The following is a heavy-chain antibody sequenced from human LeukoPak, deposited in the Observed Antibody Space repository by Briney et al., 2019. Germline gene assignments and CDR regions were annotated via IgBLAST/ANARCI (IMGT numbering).Heavy chain of an antibody. CDR1: GGSISSGGYY. J-gene: IGHJ4*02. D-gene: IGHD2-2*01. V-gene: IGHV4-31*03. CDR3: ARDWALGYCSSTSCSYYFDY. Sequence: PSETLSLTCTVSGGSISSGGYYWSWIRQHPGKGLEWIGYIYYSGSTYYNPSLKSRVTMSVDTSKNQFSLKLSSVTAADTAVYYCARDWALGYCSSTSCSYYFDYWGQGTLVTVSS. CDR2: IYYSGST.